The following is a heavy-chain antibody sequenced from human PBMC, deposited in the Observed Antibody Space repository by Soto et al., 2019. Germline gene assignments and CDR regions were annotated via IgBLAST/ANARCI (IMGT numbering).Heavy chain of an antibody. D-gene: IGHD6-13*01. V-gene: IGHV4-34*01. CDR3: ARDRAIAAAGTGYYGMDV. CDR1: GGSFSGYY. Sequence: PSETLSLTCAVYGGSFSGYYWSWIRQPPGKGLEWIGEINHSGSTNYNPSLKSRVTISVDTSKNQFSLKLSSVTAADTAVYYCARDRAIAAAGTGYYGMDVWGQGTTVTVSS. CDR2: INHSGST. J-gene: IGHJ6*02.